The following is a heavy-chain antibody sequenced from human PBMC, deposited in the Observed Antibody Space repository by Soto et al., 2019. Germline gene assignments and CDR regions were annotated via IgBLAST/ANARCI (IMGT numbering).Heavy chain of an antibody. CDR2: INVDTGET. Sequence: QVQLVQSGAEVKKPGASVKVSCKASGYNFMRYGFTWMRQAPGRGLEWMGWINVDTGETKYPQKIQGRVTMTTDTSTSTVYMELRSLTSDDPAVYYCARWISGGYSDWFDPWGHGTLVTFSS. CDR3: ARWISGGYSDWFDP. D-gene: IGHD1-26*01. CDR1: GYNFMRYG. J-gene: IGHJ5*02. V-gene: IGHV1-18*04.